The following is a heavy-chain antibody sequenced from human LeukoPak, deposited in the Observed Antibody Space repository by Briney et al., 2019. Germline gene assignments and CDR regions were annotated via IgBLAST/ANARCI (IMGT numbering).Heavy chain of an antibody. CDR2: TRFDGYNT. Sequence: PGGSLRLSCVASGFIFSDYGMHWVRQTPGKGLEWVTFTRFDGYNTYYADSVKGRFTISRDNAKNSLYLQMNSLRAEDTAVYYCARDRDNVAGTRGYFDYWGQGTLVTVSS. CDR3: ARDRDNVAGTRGYFDY. CDR1: GFIFSDYG. J-gene: IGHJ4*02. V-gene: IGHV3-30*02. D-gene: IGHD6-19*01.